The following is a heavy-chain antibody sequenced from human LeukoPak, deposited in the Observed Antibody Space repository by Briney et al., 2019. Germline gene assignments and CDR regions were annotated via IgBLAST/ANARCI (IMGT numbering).Heavy chain of an antibody. J-gene: IGHJ3*02. D-gene: IGHD7-27*01. CDR1: GYTFTSYG. Sequence: VASVKVSCKASGYTFTSYGISWVRQAPGQGLEWMGLITAYNGNTNYAQKLQGRVTMTTDTSTTTAYMELRSLRSDDTAVYYCAKAWRGFSWGDAFDIWGQGTMVAVSS. CDR2: ITAYNGNT. CDR3: AKAWRGFSWGDAFDI. V-gene: IGHV1-18*01.